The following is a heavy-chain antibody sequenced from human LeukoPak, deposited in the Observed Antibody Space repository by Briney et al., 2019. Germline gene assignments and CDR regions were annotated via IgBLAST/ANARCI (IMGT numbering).Heavy chain of an antibody. CDR2: ISSSSSYI. D-gene: IGHD5-18*01. CDR1: GFTFSSYS. CDR3: AREDTAMVIPLDY. Sequence: GGSLRLSCAASGFTFSSYSMNWVRQAPGKGLEWVSSISSSSSYIYYADSVKGRFTISRDNAKNSLYLQMNSLRAEDTAVYYCAREDTAMVIPLDYWGQGTLVTVSS. J-gene: IGHJ4*02. V-gene: IGHV3-21*01.